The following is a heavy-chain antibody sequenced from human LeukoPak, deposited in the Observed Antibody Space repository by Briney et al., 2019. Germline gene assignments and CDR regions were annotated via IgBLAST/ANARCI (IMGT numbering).Heavy chain of an antibody. D-gene: IGHD6-6*01. CDR3: ARPLLPYSSSSFGFDP. J-gene: IGHJ5*02. V-gene: IGHV1-8*01. CDR2: MNPNSGNT. Sequence: PGASVKVSCKASGYTFTSHDINWVRQATGQGLECMGWMNPNSGNTGYAQKFQGRVTMTRNTSISTAYMELSSLRSEDTAVYYCARPLLPYSSSSFGFDPWGQGTLVTVSS. CDR1: GYTFTSHD.